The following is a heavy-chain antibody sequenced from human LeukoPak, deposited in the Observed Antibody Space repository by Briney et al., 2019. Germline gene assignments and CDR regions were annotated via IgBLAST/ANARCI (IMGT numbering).Heavy chain of an antibody. V-gene: IGHV3-21*01. CDR3: ARATGYSSGWENFFDY. CDR1: GFTFSSYS. D-gene: IGHD6-19*01. CDR2: ISTSNNYT. Sequence: GGSLRLSCAASGFTFSSYSMNWVRQAPGKGLEWVSSISTSNNYTSYADSVKGRFTISRDNAKNSLYLQMNSLRAEDTALYSCARATGYSSGWENFFDYWGQGTLVTVSS. J-gene: IGHJ4*02.